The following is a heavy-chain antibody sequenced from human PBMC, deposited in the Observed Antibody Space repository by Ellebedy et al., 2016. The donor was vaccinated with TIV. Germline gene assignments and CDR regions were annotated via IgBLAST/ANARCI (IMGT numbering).Heavy chain of an antibody. CDR3: ARDVDIVVVVAATGDAFDI. CDR2: ISAYNGNT. V-gene: IGHV1-18*01. J-gene: IGHJ3*02. CDR1: GYTFTSYG. Sequence: ASVKVSCXTSGYTFTSYGISWVRQAPGQGLEWMGWISAYNGNTNYAQKLQGRVTMTTDTSTSTAYMELRSLRSDDTAVYYCARDVDIVVVVAATGDAFDIWGQGTMVTVSS. D-gene: IGHD2-15*01.